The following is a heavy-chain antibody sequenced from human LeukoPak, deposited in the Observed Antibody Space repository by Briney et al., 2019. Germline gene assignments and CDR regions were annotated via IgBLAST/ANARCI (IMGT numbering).Heavy chain of an antibody. V-gene: IGHV3-30*18. J-gene: IGHJ4*02. D-gene: IGHD3-10*01. CDR2: ISYDGSNK. Sequence: GGSLRLSCAASGFTFSSYGMHWVRQAPGKGLEWVAVISYDGSNKYYADSVKGRFTISRDNSKNTLYLQMNSLRAEDTAVYYCAKPVRGSGSYYKVNFDYWGQGTLVTVSS. CDR1: GFTFSSYG. CDR3: AKPVRGSGSYYKVNFDY.